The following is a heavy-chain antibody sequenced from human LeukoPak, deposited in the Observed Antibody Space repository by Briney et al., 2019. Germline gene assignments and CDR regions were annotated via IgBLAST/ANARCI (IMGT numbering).Heavy chain of an antibody. CDR3: ARAPSCSGGSCYSWYFDY. D-gene: IGHD2-15*01. CDR2: ISSSSSYI. Sequence: GGSLRLSCAASGFTFSSYSMNWVRQAPGKGLEWVSSISSSSSYIYYADSVKGRFTISRDNAKNSLYLQMNSLRAEDTAVYYCARAPSCSGGSCYSWYFDYWGQGTLVTVSS. J-gene: IGHJ4*02. CDR1: GFTFSSYS. V-gene: IGHV3-21*01.